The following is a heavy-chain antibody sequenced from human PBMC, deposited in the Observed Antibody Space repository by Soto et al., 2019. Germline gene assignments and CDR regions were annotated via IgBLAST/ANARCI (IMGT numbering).Heavy chain of an antibody. CDR1: GGTFSSYA. V-gene: IGHV1-69*13. Sequence: SVKVSCKASGGTFSSYAISWVRQAPGQGLEWMGGIIPIFGTANYAQKFQGRVTITADESTSTAYMELSSLRSEDTAVYYCASPKANTHVSFDPWGQGTLVTVSS. CDR3: ASPKANTHVSFDP. D-gene: IGHD1-26*01. J-gene: IGHJ5*02. CDR2: IIPIFGTA.